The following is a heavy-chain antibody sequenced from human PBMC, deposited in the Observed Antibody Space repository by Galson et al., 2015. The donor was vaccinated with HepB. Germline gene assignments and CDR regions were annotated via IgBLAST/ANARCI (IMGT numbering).Heavy chain of an antibody. J-gene: IGHJ4*02. CDR2: ISWDGLTT. Sequence: LRLSCAASGFTFNDYTMHWLRQVPEKGLEWVSLISWDGLTTYYADSVEGRFTISRDNNNNSLYLQMNSLITEDTALYYCAKEVGGAGDLAFEDWGQGTLVTVSS. CDR3: AKEVGGAGDLAFED. D-gene: IGHD3-16*01. CDR1: GFTFNDYT. V-gene: IGHV3-43*01.